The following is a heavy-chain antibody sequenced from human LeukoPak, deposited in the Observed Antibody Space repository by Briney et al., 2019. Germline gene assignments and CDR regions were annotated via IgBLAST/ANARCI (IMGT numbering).Heavy chain of an antibody. V-gene: IGHV1-69*04. Sequence: ASVKVSCKASGYTFTSYYMHWVRQAPGQGLEWMGRIIPILGIANYAQKFQGRVTITADKSTSTAYMELSSLRSEDTAGYYCARVPYYYGSGTGGYWGQGTLVTVSS. D-gene: IGHD3-10*01. J-gene: IGHJ4*02. CDR3: ARVPYYYGSGTGGY. CDR2: IIPILGIA. CDR1: GYTFTSYY.